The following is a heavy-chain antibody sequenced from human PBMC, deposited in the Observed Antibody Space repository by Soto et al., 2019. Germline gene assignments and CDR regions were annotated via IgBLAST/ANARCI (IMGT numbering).Heavy chain of an antibody. D-gene: IGHD2-21*02. V-gene: IGHV3-30-3*01. CDR1: GFTFSSYA. Sequence: QVQLVESGGGVVQPGRSLRLSCAASGFTFSSYAMHWVRQAPGKGLEWVAVISYDGSNKYYADSVKGRFTISRDNSKNTLYLQMNSLRAEDTAVYYCARDPVAYCGGDCRTFDYWGQGTLVTVX. J-gene: IGHJ4*02. CDR3: ARDPVAYCGGDCRTFDY. CDR2: ISYDGSNK.